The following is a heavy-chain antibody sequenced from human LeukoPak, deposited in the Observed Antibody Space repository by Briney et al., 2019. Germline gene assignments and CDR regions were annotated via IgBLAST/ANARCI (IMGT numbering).Heavy chain of an antibody. D-gene: IGHD2-2*01. J-gene: IGHJ4*02. CDR1: GFTFSSYT. V-gene: IGHV3-48*01. CDR3: ARGVAVVPATHYYFDY. CDR2: ISAGGATM. Sequence: GGSLRLSCAASGFTFSSYTMNWVRQAPGKGLEWVSYISAGGATMYYADSVKGRFTISRDNSKNTLYLQMNSLRAEDTAVYYCARGVAVVPATHYYFDYWGQGSLVTVSS.